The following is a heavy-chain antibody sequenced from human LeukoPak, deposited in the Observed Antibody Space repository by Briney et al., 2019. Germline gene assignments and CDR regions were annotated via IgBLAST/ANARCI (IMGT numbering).Heavy chain of an antibody. CDR1: GYSISSGYY. J-gene: IGHJ4*02. Sequence: SETLSLTCTVSGYSISSGYYWAWIRQPPGKGLEWIGSIYPSGSTYYNPSLKSRVTISVDTSKNQFSVKPSSVTAADTAVYFCARGFRGDNFDYWGQGTLVTVSS. CDR3: ARGFRGDNFDY. CDR2: IYPSGST. V-gene: IGHV4-38-2*02. D-gene: IGHD7-27*01.